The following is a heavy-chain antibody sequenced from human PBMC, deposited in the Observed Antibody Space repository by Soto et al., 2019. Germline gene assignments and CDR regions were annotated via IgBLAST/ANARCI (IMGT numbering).Heavy chain of an antibody. CDR1: GGSISRYC. D-gene: IGHD6-13*01. J-gene: IGHJ5*02. CDR2: IYYSGST. CDR3: ATQGAAARYWFDP. V-gene: IGHV4-59*08. Sequence: TEALSPIFTVSGGSISRYCLSWIRPPPGEGLEWMGYIYYSGSTNYNPSLKSRVTISVDTSKNQFSLKLSSVTAADPAVYYCATQGAAARYWFDPWGQGTLVTVSS.